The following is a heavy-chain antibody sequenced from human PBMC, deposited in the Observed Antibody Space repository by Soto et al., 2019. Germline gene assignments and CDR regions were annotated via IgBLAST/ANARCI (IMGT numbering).Heavy chain of an antibody. V-gene: IGHV3-33*01. CDR3: AREPVGPDYAMDV. D-gene: IGHD1-26*01. Sequence: GGSLRLSCVASGFAFGTYGMHWVRQAPGKGLEWVAVLGYDGGGRYYGDSVKGRFTISRDNSKNMLYLQMDSLRGEDTALHYCAREPVGPDYAMDVWGQGTTVTVSS. J-gene: IGHJ6*02. CDR2: LGYDGGGR. CDR1: GFAFGTYG.